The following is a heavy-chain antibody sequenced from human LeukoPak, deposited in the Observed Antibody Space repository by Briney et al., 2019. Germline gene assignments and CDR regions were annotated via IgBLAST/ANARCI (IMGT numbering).Heavy chain of an antibody. D-gene: IGHD1-26*01. CDR1: GGSISSSGYY. V-gene: IGHV4-39*02. CDR3: ARDEYSGSYYGLSGFDP. Sequence: PSETLSLTCTVSGGSISSSGYYWGWIRQPPGKGLKWIASIYCSGSTYYNPSLKSRVTISVDTSKNQLSLKLSSLTAADTAVYYCARDEYSGSYYGLSGFDPWGQGTLVTVSS. CDR2: IYCSGST. J-gene: IGHJ5*02.